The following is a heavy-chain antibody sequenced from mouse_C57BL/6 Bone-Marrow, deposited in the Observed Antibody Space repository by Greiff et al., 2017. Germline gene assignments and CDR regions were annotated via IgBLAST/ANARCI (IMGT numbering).Heavy chain of an antibody. J-gene: IGHJ2*01. D-gene: IGHD3-2*02. V-gene: IGHV1-81*01. CDR1: GYTFTSYG. CDR3: AIGARDSSGYFDY. Sequence: QVQLKQSGAELARPGASVKLSCKASGYTFTSYGISWVKQRTGQGLEWIGEIYPRSGNTYYNEKFKGKATLTADKSSSTAYMELRSLTSEDSAVYFCAIGARDSSGYFDYWGQGTTLTVSS. CDR2: IYPRSGNT.